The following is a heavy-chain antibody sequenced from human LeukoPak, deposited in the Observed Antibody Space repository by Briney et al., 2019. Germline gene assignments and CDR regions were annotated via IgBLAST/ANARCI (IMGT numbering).Heavy chain of an antibody. J-gene: IGHJ5*02. Sequence: GGSLRLSCAASGFTFSSDWMHWVRQVPGKGPVWVSRINGDGSSTNYADSVKGRFTISRDNAKNTLYLQMNSLRAEDTAVYYCARRAAEGGFYGSWSQGTLVTVSS. CDR3: ARRAAEGGFYGS. V-gene: IGHV3-74*01. CDR2: INGDGSST. D-gene: IGHD6-13*01. CDR1: GFTFSSDW.